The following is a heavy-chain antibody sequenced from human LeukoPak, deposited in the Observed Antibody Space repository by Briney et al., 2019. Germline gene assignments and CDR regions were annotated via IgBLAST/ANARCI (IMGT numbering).Heavy chain of an antibody. CDR3: AREVSSGYHFDY. Sequence: ASVTVSCKASGYTFTSYYMHWVRQAPGQGLEWMGIINPSGGSTSYAQKFQGRVTMTRDTSTSTVYMELSSLRSEDTAVYYCAREVSSGYHFDYWGQGTLVTVSS. V-gene: IGHV1-46*01. J-gene: IGHJ4*02. D-gene: IGHD3-22*01. CDR1: GYTFTSYY. CDR2: INPSGGST.